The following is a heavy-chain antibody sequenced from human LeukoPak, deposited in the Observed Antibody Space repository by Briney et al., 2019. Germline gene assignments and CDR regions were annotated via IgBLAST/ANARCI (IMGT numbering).Heavy chain of an antibody. J-gene: IGHJ4*02. D-gene: IGHD6-19*01. CDR3: AEDPDSGSDY. CDR1: GFTFSSYV. V-gene: IGHV3-30*18. CDR2: ISYDGSNK. Sequence: SGGSLRLSCAASGFTFSSYVMPWVRQAPGKGLEWVAIISYDGSNKYYADSVKGRFTISRDNSKNTLYPQMNSLRAEDTAVYYCAEDPDSGSDYWGQGTLVTVSS.